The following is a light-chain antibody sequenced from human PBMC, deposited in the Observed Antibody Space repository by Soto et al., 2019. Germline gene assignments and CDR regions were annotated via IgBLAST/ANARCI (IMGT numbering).Light chain of an antibody. V-gene: IGKV3-20*01. Sequence: ETVLTQSPGTLSLSPGERATLSCRASQSFTNRYIAWYQQRPGQAPRLLMYTTSRRTTGIPNSFSGSGSATDFLLTSSRQEPEVFAEYCCQLYGNSRTFGRGTKVDLK. J-gene: IGKJ1*01. CDR2: TTS. CDR3: QLYGNSRT. CDR1: QSFTNRY.